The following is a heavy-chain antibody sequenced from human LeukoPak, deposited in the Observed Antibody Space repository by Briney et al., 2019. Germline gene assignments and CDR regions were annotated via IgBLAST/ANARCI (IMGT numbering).Heavy chain of an antibody. J-gene: IGHJ6*03. Sequence: GGSLRLSCAASGFTFSSYAMNWVRQAPGKGLEWISSISGSGDNTYYADSVKGRFTISRDNSKNTLYLQMNSLRAEDTAVYYCAKDLRARYYYYMDVWGKGTTVTVSS. V-gene: IGHV3-23*01. CDR2: ISGSGDNT. CDR1: GFTFSSYA. CDR3: AKDLRARYYYYMDV. D-gene: IGHD4-17*01.